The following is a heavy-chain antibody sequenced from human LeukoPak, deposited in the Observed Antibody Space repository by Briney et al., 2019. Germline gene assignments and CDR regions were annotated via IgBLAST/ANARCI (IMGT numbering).Heavy chain of an antibody. CDR2: IWYDGSNK. V-gene: IGHV3-33*01. CDR3: ARVPILYYYYGMDV. Sequence: GGSLRLSCAASGFTFSSYGMHWVRQAPGKGLEWVAVIWYDGSNKYYADSVKGRFTISRDNSKNTLYLQMNSLRAKDTAVYYCARVPILYYYYGMDVWGKGTTVTVSS. J-gene: IGHJ6*04. D-gene: IGHD2-15*01. CDR1: GFTFSSYG.